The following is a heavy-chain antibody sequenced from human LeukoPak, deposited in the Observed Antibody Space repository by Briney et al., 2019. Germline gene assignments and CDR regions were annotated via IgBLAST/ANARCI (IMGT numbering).Heavy chain of an antibody. CDR2: IYYSGST. CDR1: GGSISSYY. D-gene: IGHD5-12*01. V-gene: IGHV4-59*01. Sequence: SETLSLTCTVSGGSISSYYWRWIRQPPGKGLEWIGYIYYSGSTNYNPSLKSRVTISVDTSKNQFSLKLSSVTAADTAVYYCARVVEAYSGYDLNNYYYYYMDVWGKGTTVTVSS. J-gene: IGHJ6*03. CDR3: ARVVEAYSGYDLNNYYYYYMDV.